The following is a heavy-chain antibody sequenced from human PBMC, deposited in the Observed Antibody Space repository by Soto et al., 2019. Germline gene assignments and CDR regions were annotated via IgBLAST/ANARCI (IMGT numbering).Heavy chain of an antibody. V-gene: IGHV1-18*01. CDR2: ISGYNGKT. CDR3: VKDKMVNTDSWFDH. J-gene: IGHJ5*02. CDR1: GYSFTSYG. D-gene: IGHD5-18*01. Sequence: QVHLVQSGAEVKKPGASVKVSCKASGYSFTSYGISWVRQAAGQGLEWMAWISGYNGKTRFAQKYQGRLTMTIDTSTSTAYMDLMSLRANDAAMYYCVKDKMVNTDSWFDHWGQGTLVTVSS.